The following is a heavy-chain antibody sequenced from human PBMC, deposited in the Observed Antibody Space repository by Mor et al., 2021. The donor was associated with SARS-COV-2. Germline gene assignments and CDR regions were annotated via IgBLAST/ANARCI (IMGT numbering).Heavy chain of an antibody. V-gene: IGHV3-30*02. CDR3: ARDAAYYTMDV. CDR2: RYDGSDK. J-gene: IGHJ6*02. Sequence: RYDGSDKYYTDSVKGRFTISRDNSKNTLYLQMSSLRPEDTAVYFCARDAAYYTMDVWGQGTTVT.